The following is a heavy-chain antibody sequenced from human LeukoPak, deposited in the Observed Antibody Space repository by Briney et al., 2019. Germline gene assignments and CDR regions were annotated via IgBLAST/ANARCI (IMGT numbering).Heavy chain of an antibody. CDR3: ARVIGAYDWFDP. CDR1: GGSISSYY. D-gene: IGHD1-26*01. Sequence: SETLSLTCTVSGGSISSYYWSWIRQPPGKGLEWIGYIYYSGSTNYNPSLKSRVTISVDTSKNQFSLKLSSVTAADTAVYYCARVIGAYDWFDPWGQGTLVTVSS. CDR2: IYYSGST. J-gene: IGHJ5*02. V-gene: IGHV4-59*01.